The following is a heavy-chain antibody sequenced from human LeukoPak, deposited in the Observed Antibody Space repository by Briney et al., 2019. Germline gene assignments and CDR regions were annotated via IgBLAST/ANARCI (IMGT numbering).Heavy chain of an antibody. Sequence: GGSLRLSCAASGFTFSGSAMHWVRQASGKGLEWVSSISSSSSHIYYADSVKGRFTISRDNAKNSLYLQMSSLRVEDTAVFYCVRAWGGGSYSDAFDIWGQGTMVTVSS. V-gene: IGHV3-21*06. D-gene: IGHD1-26*01. CDR2: ISSSSSHI. CDR1: GFTFSGSA. J-gene: IGHJ3*02. CDR3: VRAWGGGSYSDAFDI.